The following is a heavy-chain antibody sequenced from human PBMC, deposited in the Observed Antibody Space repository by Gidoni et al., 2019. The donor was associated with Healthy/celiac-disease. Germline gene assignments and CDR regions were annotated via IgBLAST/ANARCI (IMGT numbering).Heavy chain of an antibody. J-gene: IGHJ4*02. D-gene: IGHD6-19*01. Sequence: EVQLVESGGGLVKPGGSLRLSCAASGFPFSNAWMSWVRQAPGKGLEWVGRIKSKTDGGTTDYAAPVKGRFTISRDDSKNTLYLQMNSLKTEDTAVYYCTTDQGSGWYYFDYWGQGTLVTVSS. V-gene: IGHV3-15*01. CDR3: TTDQGSGWYYFDY. CDR1: GFPFSNAW. CDR2: IKSKTDGGTT.